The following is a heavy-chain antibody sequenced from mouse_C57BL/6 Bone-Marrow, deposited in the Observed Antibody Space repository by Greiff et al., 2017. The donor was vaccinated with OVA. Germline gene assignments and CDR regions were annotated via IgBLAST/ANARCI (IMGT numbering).Heavy chain of an antibody. V-gene: IGHV1-19*01. D-gene: IGHD2-5*01. Sequence: EVQRVESGPVLVKPGASVKMSCKASGYTFTDYYMNWVKQSHGKSLEWIGVINPYNGGTSYNQKFKGKATLTVDKSSSTAYMELNSLTSEDSAVYYCARERSNYAWFAYWGQGTLVTVAA. CDR3: ARERSNYAWFAY. J-gene: IGHJ3*01. CDR2: INPYNGGT. CDR1: GYTFTDYY.